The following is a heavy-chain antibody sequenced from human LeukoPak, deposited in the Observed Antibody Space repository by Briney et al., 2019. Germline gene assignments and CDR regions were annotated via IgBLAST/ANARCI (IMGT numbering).Heavy chain of an antibody. CDR3: ARIGVAVVAATSYYYYYYMDV. CDR2: IYYSGST. V-gene: IGHV4-59*01. J-gene: IGHJ6*03. CDR1: GGSISSYY. Sequence: PSETLSLTCTVSGGSISSYYWSWIRQPPGKGLEWIGYIYYSGSTNYNPSLKSRVTISVDTSKNQFSLKLSSVTAADTAVYYCARIGVAVVAATSYYYYYYMDVWGKGTTVTVSS. D-gene: IGHD2-15*01.